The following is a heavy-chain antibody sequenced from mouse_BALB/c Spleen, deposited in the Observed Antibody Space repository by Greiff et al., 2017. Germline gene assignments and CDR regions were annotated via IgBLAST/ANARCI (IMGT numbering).Heavy chain of an antibody. Sequence: DVKLVESGGGLVKPGGSLKLSCAASGFTFSDYYMYWVRQTPEKRLEWVATISDGGSYTYYPDSVKGRFTISRDNAKNNLYLQMSSLKSEDTAMYYCARDQDYGSSYYAMDYWGQGTSVTVSS. CDR2: ISDGGSYT. CDR1: GFTFSDYY. J-gene: IGHJ4*01. V-gene: IGHV5-4*02. CDR3: ARDQDYGSSYYAMDY. D-gene: IGHD1-1*01.